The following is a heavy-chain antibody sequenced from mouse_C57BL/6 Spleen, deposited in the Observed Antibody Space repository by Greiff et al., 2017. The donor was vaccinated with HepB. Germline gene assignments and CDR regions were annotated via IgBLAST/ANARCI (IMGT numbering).Heavy chain of an antibody. CDR2: ISYDGSN. CDR1: GYSITSGYY. J-gene: IGHJ4*01. D-gene: IGHD2-3*01. V-gene: IGHV3-6*01. CDR3: ARGWLLHAMDY. Sequence: EVQLVESGPGLVKPSQSLSLTCSVTGYSITSGYYWNWIRQFPGNKLEWMGYISYDGSNNYNPSLKNRISITRDTSKNQFFLKLNSVTTEDTATYYCARGWLLHAMDYWGQGTSVTVSS.